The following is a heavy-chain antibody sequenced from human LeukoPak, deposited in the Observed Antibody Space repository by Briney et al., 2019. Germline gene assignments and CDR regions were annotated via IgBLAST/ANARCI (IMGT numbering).Heavy chain of an antibody. CDR3: TRDYYCGGDCFDPDFDY. CDR1: GYSISSGYY. CDR2: IYHGGST. V-gene: IGHV4-38-2*02. Sequence: SETLSLTCAVSGYSISSGYYWGWIRQPPGKGLEWIGSIYHGGSTYYNPSLKSRVTISLDMPKNQFSLKLTSVTAADTAVYYCTRDYYCGGDCFDPDFDYWGQGTLVAVSS. J-gene: IGHJ4*02. D-gene: IGHD2-21*02.